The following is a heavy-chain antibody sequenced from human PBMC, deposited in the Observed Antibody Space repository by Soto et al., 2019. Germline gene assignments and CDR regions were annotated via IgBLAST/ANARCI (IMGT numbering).Heavy chain of an antibody. CDR1: GFTFSDYY. D-gene: IGHD3-10*01. J-gene: IGHJ6*02. Sequence: GSLRLSCEASGFTFSDYYMSWICQVPGKGLEWVSYISIGGTPIYYADSVKGRFTISRDNAQNSLYLHMTSLTAEDTALYYCVRGPEELVYYNSIDVWGQGTTVTVSS. CDR2: ISIGGTPI. V-gene: IGHV3-11*01. CDR3: VRGPEELVYYNSIDV.